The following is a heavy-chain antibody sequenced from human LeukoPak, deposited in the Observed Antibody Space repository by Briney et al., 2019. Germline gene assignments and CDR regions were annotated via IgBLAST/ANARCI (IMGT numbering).Heavy chain of an antibody. D-gene: IGHD6-13*01. Sequence: SETLSLTCAVSGYSISSGYYWGWIRQPPGKGLVWIGSIYHSGSTYYNPSLKSRVTISVDTSKNQFSLKLSSVTAADTAVYYCATIIAAAGIFGYWGQGTLVTVSS. CDR1: GYSISSGYY. CDR3: ATIIAAAGIFGY. J-gene: IGHJ4*02. CDR2: IYHSGST. V-gene: IGHV4-38-2*01.